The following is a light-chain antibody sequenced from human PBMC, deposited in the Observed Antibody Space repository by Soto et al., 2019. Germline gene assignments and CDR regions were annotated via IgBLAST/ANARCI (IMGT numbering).Light chain of an antibody. J-gene: IGLJ1*01. CDR2: EVS. Sequence: QSVLTQPASVSGSPGQSITISCTGTNSDVGGYNYVSWYQQNPGKAPKLIIYEVSNRPSGISNRFSGSKSGNTASLTISGLQAEDEADYYCSSFTGRNTLGVFGTGTKVTVL. CDR3: SSFTGRNTLGV. CDR1: NSDVGGYNY. V-gene: IGLV2-14*01.